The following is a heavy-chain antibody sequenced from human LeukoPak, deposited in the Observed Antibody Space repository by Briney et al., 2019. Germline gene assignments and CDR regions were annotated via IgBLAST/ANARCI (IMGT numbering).Heavy chain of an antibody. J-gene: IGHJ3*02. CDR3: ARGTGQYSYGYRGAFDT. D-gene: IGHD5-18*01. CDR1: GYNFTNYW. CDR2: IYPGDSDT. Sequence: GESLKISCKGSGYNFTNYWIGWVRQMPEKGLEWMGIIYPGDSDTRYSPSFQGQVTISADKSISTAYLQWSSLKASDIAMYHCARGTGQYSYGYRGAFDTWGQGTMVTVSS. V-gene: IGHV5-51*01.